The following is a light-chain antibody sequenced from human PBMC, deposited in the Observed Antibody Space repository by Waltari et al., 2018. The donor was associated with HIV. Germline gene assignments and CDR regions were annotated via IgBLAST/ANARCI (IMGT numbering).Light chain of an antibody. V-gene: IGLV3-1*01. Sequence: SYELTQPPSVSVSPGQAATITCSGDKLDDKYVCWYQQKPGRSPVLFIYQDDKRLSGITDRFSGSNTGNTATLTISGTQTMDEADYYCQAWDSGTGVFGTGTTVTVL. CDR3: QAWDSGTGV. J-gene: IGLJ1*01. CDR2: QDD. CDR1: KLDDKY.